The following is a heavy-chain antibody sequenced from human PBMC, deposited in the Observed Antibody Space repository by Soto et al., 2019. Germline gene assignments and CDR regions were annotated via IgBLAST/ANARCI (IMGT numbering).Heavy chain of an antibody. Sequence: QVQLVESGGGVVQPGGSLRLSCAASGFIFSGYAMHWVRQAPGKGLERVAVISYDGNTQYYADSVKGRFPVSRDNSNNILYVEMNNLRDEDTAMYYCAKETNAYEINFWGQGTLVTVSP. CDR1: GFIFSGYA. V-gene: IGHV3-30*04. CDR2: ISYDGNTQ. J-gene: IGHJ4*02. CDR3: AKETNAYEINF. D-gene: IGHD3-9*01.